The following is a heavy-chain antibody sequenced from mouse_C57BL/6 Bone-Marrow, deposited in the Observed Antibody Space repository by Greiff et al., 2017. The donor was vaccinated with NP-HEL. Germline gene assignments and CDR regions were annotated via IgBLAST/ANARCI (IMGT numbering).Heavy chain of an antibody. CDR3: ARKIYYGNYDAMDY. CDR1: GFTFSGYA. V-gene: IGHV5-4*01. Sequence: EVQGVESGGGLVKPGGSLKLSCAASGFTFSGYAMSWVRQTPEKRLEWVATISDGGSYTYYPDNVKGRFTISRDNAKNNLYLQMSHLKTEDTAMYYCARKIYYGNYDAMDYWGQGTSVTVSS. CDR2: ISDGGSYT. D-gene: IGHD2-1*01. J-gene: IGHJ4*01.